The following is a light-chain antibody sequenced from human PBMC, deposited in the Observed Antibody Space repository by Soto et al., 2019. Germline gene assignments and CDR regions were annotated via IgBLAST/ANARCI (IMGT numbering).Light chain of an antibody. CDR2: EVS. CDR1: NSEVGGYHY. J-gene: IGLJ1*01. CDR3: SSYAGSNNLRV. Sequence: QFGLTQAPSASGWPGPAVTSPCPGNNSEVGGYHYVSWYQQHPGKAPKLMIYEVSKRPSGVPDRFSGSKSDNTASLTVSGLQAEDEADYYCSSYAGSNNLRVFGSGTKVTVL. V-gene: IGLV2-8*01.